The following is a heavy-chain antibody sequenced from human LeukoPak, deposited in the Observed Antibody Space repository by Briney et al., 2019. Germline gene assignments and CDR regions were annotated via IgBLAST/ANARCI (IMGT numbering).Heavy chain of an antibody. CDR1: GYTFTIYG. D-gene: IGHD2-21*01. J-gene: IGHJ4*02. CDR2: ISAYNGNT. CDR3: ARDTRAYAFDY. Sequence: ASVKVSCKSSGYTFTIYGISGVRQPPAQGLVWMGWISAYNGNTNYAQKLQGRVTMTTDTSASTAYMELRSLRSDDTAVYYCARDTRAYAFDYWGRGTLVTVSS. V-gene: IGHV1-18*01.